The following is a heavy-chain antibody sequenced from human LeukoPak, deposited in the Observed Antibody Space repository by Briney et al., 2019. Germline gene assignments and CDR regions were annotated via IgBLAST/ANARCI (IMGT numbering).Heavy chain of an antibody. D-gene: IGHD6-19*01. CDR3: ATLPPVASSFDY. V-gene: IGHV3-21*01. CDR2: ISSSSSYI. Sequence: GGSLRLSCAASGFTFSSYSMNWVRQAPGEGLEWVSSISSSSSYIYYADSVKGRFTISRDNAKNSLYLQMNSLRAEDTAVYYCATLPPVASSFDYWGQGTLVTVSS. J-gene: IGHJ4*02. CDR1: GFTFSSYS.